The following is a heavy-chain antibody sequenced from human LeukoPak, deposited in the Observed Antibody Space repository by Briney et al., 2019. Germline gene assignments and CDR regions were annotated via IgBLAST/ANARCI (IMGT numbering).Heavy chain of an antibody. J-gene: IGHJ4*02. V-gene: IGHV3-15*01. CDR2: IKSKTDGAKT. Sequence: GGSLRLSCAASGFTFSNAWMSWVRQAPGKGLEWVGRIKSKTDGAKTDYAAPVKGRFTISTDDSKNTLYLQMNSLKTEDTAVYYCTTSAFFWGQGTLVTVSS. CDR3: TTSAFF. D-gene: IGHD3-3*02. CDR1: GFTFSNAW.